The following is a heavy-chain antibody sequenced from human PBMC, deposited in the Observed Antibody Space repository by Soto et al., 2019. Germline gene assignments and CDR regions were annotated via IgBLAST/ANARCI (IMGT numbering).Heavy chain of an antibody. Sequence: ASVKVSCKASGYTYTCYGISWVRQAPGQGLEWMGWISAYNGNTNYAQKLQGRVTMTTDTSTSTAYMELRSLRSDDTAVYYCARDTRHFDWLLPFDYWGQGTLVTVSS. V-gene: IGHV1-18*01. CDR2: ISAYNGNT. D-gene: IGHD3-9*01. CDR1: GYTYTCYG. J-gene: IGHJ4*02. CDR3: ARDTRHFDWLLPFDY.